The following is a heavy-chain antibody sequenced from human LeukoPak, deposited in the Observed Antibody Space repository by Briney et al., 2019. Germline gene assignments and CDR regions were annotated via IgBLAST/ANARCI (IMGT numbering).Heavy chain of an antibody. V-gene: IGHV3-64*01. CDR2: ISTDGGST. CDR1: GFSFSSYA. J-gene: IGHJ4*02. D-gene: IGHD3-22*01. Sequence: QPGGSLRLSCAASGFSFSSYAMHWVRQAPGKGLEYVSAISTDGGSTYYANSVKGRFTVSRDNSKNTLYLQMGSLRAEDMAVYYCATYYDSSYAYRGQGTLVTVSS. CDR3: ATYYDSSYAY.